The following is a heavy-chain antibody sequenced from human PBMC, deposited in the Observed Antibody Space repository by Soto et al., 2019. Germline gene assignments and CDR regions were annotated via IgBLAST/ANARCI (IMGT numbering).Heavy chain of an antibody. D-gene: IGHD6-13*01. Sequence: PGGSLRLSCAASGFTFSSYIMNWVRQAPGKGLEWVSYISSSSSTIYYADSVKGRFTISRDNAKNSLYLQMNSLRDEDTAVYYCARGRWYDALGQIDYWGQGTLVTVSS. CDR2: ISSSSSTI. J-gene: IGHJ4*02. CDR3: ARGRWYDALGQIDY. V-gene: IGHV3-48*02. CDR1: GFTFSSYI.